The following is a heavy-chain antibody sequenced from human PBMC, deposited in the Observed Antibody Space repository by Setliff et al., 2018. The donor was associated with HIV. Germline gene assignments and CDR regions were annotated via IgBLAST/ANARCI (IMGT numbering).Heavy chain of an antibody. D-gene: IGHD2-15*01. V-gene: IGHV1-69*13. CDR1: GGTLNSYA. CDR2: FLAVLRKP. Sequence: SVKVSCKASGGTLNSYAFTWVRQAPGQGLEWMGDFLAVLRKPTYAQKFQGRLTIIADESTSTAYMELSDLRSEDTAVYYCASPRSAGTYQGAFYYFLDVWGRGTTVTVSS. CDR3: ASPRSAGTYQGAFYYFLDV. J-gene: IGHJ6*03.